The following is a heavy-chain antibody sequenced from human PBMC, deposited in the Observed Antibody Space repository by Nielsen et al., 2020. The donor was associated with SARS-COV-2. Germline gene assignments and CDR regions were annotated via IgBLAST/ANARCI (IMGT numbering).Heavy chain of an antibody. J-gene: IGHJ6*02. CDR2: IYYRSKWFY. Sequence: SETLSLTCVISGDSVSSNSVAWNWIRQSLSRGLEWLGRIYYRSKWFYEYSPSVRRRITIEPDTSKNQCSLYLNSVTSEDTAMYYCTREPGYYHGMDVGGQGTTVTVSS. V-gene: IGHV6-1*01. CDR1: GDSVSSNSVA. CDR3: TREPGYYHGMDV.